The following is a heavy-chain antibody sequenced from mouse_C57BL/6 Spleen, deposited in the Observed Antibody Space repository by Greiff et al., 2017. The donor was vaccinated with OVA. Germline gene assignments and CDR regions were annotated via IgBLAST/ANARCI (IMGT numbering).Heavy chain of an antibody. J-gene: IGHJ3*01. CDR3: ARGSLYYYGSSPFAY. CDR1: GYTFTDYN. Sequence: VQLQQSGPELVKPGASVKIPCKASGYTFTDYNMDWVKQSHGKSLEWIGDINPNNGGTIYNQKFKGKATLTVDKSSSTAYMELRSLTSEDTAVYDCARGSLYYYGSSPFAYWGQGTLVTVSA. V-gene: IGHV1-18*01. CDR2: INPNNGGT. D-gene: IGHD1-1*01.